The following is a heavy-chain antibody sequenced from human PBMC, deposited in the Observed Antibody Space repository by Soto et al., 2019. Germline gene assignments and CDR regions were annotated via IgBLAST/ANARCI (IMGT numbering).Heavy chain of an antibody. CDR3: ARHYFDSSDYYPLDY. J-gene: IGHJ4*02. D-gene: IGHD3-22*01. V-gene: IGHV4-61*01. CDR1: GGSVSSGTHY. Sequence: SETLSLTCTVSGGSVSSGTHYWSWIRQPPGKGLEWIGYIFYTGGAKYNPSLKSRVTISIDASKNQFSLELSSVTAADTAVYYCARHYFDSSDYYPLDYWGLGTLVTVSS. CDR2: IFYTGGA.